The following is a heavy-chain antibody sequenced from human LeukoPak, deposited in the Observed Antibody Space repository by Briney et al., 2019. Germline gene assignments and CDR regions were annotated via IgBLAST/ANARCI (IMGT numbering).Heavy chain of an antibody. Sequence: SETLSLTCAVYSGSFSGFYWTWIRQPPGKGLEWIGEIIHSGGTKYTPSLKNRVSLSIDTSKNQFSLKLSSVTAADTAVYYCARVDGGYNYYFDYWGQGTLVTVSS. D-gene: IGHD5-24*01. V-gene: IGHV4-34*12. J-gene: IGHJ4*02. CDR2: IIHSGGT. CDR1: SGSFSGFY. CDR3: ARVDGGYNYYFDY.